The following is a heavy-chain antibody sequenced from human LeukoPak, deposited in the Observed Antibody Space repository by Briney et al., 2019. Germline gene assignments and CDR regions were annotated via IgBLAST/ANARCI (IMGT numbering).Heavy chain of an antibody. D-gene: IGHD6-19*01. CDR1: GYTFTSYG. J-gene: IGHJ6*03. CDR3: ARDAGYSSGWYSYYYYYMDV. V-gene: IGHV1-18*01. CDR2: ISAYNGNT. Sequence: ASVKVSCKASGYTFTSYGISWVRQAPGQGLEWMGWISAYNGNTNYAQKLQGRVTRTADTSTSTAYMALRSLRSDDTAVYYCARDAGYSSGWYSYYYYYMDVWGKGTTVTVSS.